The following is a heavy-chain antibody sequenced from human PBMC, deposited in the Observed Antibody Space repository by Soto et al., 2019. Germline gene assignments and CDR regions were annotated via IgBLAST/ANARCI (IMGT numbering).Heavy chain of an antibody. CDR3: AREGGHRSLIDY. CDR2: IYYSGST. D-gene: IGHD1-26*01. J-gene: IGHJ4*02. Sequence: SETLSLTCTVSGGSISSSSYYWGWIRQPPGKGLEWIGSIYYSGSTYYNPSLKSRVTISVDTSKNQFSLKLSSVTAADTAVYYCAREGGHRSLIDYWGQGTLVTVSS. V-gene: IGHV4-39*07. CDR1: GGSISSSSYY.